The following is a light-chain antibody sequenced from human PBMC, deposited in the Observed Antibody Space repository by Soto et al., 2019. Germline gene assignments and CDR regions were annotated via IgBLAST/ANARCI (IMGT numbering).Light chain of an antibody. CDR3: QQYSYYPIT. Sequence: DTQMTQSPSSLSASVGDRVTITCRASQGIRNYLVWYQQKPGKAPKSLIYAASSLQSGVPSRFSGSGSGTDLAVTISSLQPEDFGTYYCQQYSYYPITFGQGTRLEIK. CDR1: QGIRNY. J-gene: IGKJ5*01. V-gene: IGKV1-16*01. CDR2: AAS.